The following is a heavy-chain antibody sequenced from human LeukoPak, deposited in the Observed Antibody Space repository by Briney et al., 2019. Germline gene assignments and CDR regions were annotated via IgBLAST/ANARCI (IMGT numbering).Heavy chain of an antibody. CDR1: GGSFSGYY. CDR3: ARGRVLYDFWSGYRQINSRPNYFDY. CDR2: INHSGST. D-gene: IGHD3-3*01. V-gene: IGHV4-34*01. J-gene: IGHJ4*02. Sequence: SETLSLTCAVYGGSFSGYYWSWIRQPPGEGLEWIGEINHSGSTNYNPSLKSRVTISVDTSKNQFSLKLSSVTAADTAVYYCARGRVLYDFWSGYRQINSRPNYFDYWGQGTLVTVSS.